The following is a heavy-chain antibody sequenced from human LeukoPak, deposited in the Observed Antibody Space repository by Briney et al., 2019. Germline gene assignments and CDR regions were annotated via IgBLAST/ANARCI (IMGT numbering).Heavy chain of an antibody. CDR1: GFTFDDYA. Sequence: PGGSLRLSCAASGFTFDDYAMHWVRQAPGKGLEWVSLISWDGGSTYYADSVKGRFTISRDNSKNSLYLQMNSPRAEDTALYYCAKGGAAGKGFWLLNYYYYYMDVWGKGTTVTVSS. V-gene: IGHV3-43D*03. CDR3: AKGGAAGKGFWLLNYYYYYMDV. D-gene: IGHD6-13*01. J-gene: IGHJ6*03. CDR2: ISWDGGST.